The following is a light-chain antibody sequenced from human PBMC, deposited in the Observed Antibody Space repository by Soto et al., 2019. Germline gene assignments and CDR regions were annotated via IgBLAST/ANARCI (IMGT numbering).Light chain of an antibody. CDR3: SSYAGSNNSLYV. CDR1: SSDVGGYNY. CDR2: EVS. V-gene: IGLV2-8*01. J-gene: IGLJ1*01. Sequence: QSVLPPPPSASGSPGQSVTTSCTGTSSDVGGYNYVSWYQQHPGKASKLMIYEVSKRPSGVPDRFSGSKSGNTASLTVSGLQAEDEADYYCSSYAGSNNSLYVFGTGTKVTVL.